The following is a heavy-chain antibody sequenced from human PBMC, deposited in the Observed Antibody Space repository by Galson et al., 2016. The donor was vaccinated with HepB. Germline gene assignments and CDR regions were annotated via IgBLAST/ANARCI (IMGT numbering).Heavy chain of an antibody. Sequence: SLRLSCAASGFIFSGYGMHWVRQAPGKGLEWVAVIWFDGNNKYYADSVKGRFTISRDNSKNTLYLQMNSLRTEDTAGYYCAKGLKAPGYYYYIDAWGKGTTVTVSS. CDR2: IWFDGNNK. V-gene: IGHV3-33*06. CDR1: GFIFSGYG. J-gene: IGHJ6*03. D-gene: IGHD6-19*01. CDR3: AKGLKAPGYYYYIDA.